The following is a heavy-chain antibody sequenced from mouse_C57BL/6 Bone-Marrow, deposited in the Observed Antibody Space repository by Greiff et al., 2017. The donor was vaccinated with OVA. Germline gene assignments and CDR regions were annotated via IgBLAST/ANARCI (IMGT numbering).Heavy chain of an antibody. D-gene: IGHD1-1*01. CDR2: IYPRSGNT. Sequence: VQLQQSGAELARPGASVKLSCKASGYTFTSYGISWVKQRTGQGLEWIGEIYPRSGNTYYNEKFKGKATLTADKSSSTAYMELRSLTSEDSAVYFCARDLGHYYGSSYFDYWGQGTTLTVSS. J-gene: IGHJ2*01. CDR3: ARDLGHYYGSSYFDY. V-gene: IGHV1-81*01. CDR1: GYTFTSYG.